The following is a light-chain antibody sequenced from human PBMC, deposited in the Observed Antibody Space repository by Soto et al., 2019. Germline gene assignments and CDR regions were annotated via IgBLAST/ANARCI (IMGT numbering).Light chain of an antibody. Sequence: QSALTQPASVSGSPGQSITISCTGTSSDVGGYNYVSWYQQHPGKAPKLIIYDVSNRPSGVSDRFSGSKSGNTASLTISGLQAEDDVDYYCSSYTSSSTLYVFGTGTKLTVL. J-gene: IGLJ1*01. CDR3: SSYTSSSTLYV. CDR2: DVS. CDR1: SSDVGGYNY. V-gene: IGLV2-14*01.